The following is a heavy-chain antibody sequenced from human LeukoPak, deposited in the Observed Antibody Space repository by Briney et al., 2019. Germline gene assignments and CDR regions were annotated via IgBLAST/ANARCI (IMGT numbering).Heavy chain of an antibody. J-gene: IGHJ3*01. D-gene: IGHD5-12*01. CDR1: GYFSTAYY. Sequence: PSETLSLTCTVSGYFSTAYYWGWIRQPPGKGLEWMASIRPDGHTYTNSSLRHQLTISADMSRNEFSLKLDSLTAADTAVYYCARQVATKGEWAFDVWGQGTVVTVSS. V-gene: IGHV4-38-2*02. CDR2: IRPDGHT. CDR3: ARQVATKGEWAFDV.